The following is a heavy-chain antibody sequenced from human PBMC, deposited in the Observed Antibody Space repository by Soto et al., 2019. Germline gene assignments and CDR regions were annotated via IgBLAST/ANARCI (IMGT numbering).Heavy chain of an antibody. Sequence: ASVKVSCTASGYTFTSYGISWVRQAPGQGLEWMGWISAYNGNTDYAQKLQGRVTMTTDTSTSTAYMELRSLRSGDTAVYYCAREGDSGYDRRFDYWGQGTLVTVSS. D-gene: IGHD5-12*01. CDR1: GYTFTSYG. CDR2: ISAYNGNT. J-gene: IGHJ4*02. V-gene: IGHV1-18*01. CDR3: AREGDSGYDRRFDY.